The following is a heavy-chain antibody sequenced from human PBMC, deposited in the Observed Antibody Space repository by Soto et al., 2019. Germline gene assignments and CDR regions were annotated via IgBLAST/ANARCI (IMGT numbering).Heavy chain of an antibody. Sequence: SETLSLTCTVSDGSITSASYYWGWIRQSPGKDLEWIGSIYYSGSTYYNPSLKSRVTISVDTSKNQFSLKLSSVTAADTAVYYCARQTTVTAYYFDYWGQGTLVTVSS. J-gene: IGHJ4*02. V-gene: IGHV4-39*01. CDR1: DGSITSASYY. D-gene: IGHD4-17*01. CDR2: IYYSGST. CDR3: ARQTTVTAYYFDY.